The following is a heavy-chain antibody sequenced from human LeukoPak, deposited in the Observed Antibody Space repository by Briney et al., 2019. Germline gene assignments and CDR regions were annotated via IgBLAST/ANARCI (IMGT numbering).Heavy chain of an antibody. V-gene: IGHV4-59*08. CDR2: SYYSGST. CDR3: ARQSISARRAFDI. CDR1: GGSISSYY. D-gene: IGHD6-6*01. J-gene: IGHJ3*02. Sequence: SETLFLTCSVSGGSISSYYWSWIWQPPGKGLEYIGYSYYSGSTDYNPSLKSRVTISVDTSNQFSLMLTSVTAADTAVYYCARQSISARRAFDIWGQGTMVTVSS.